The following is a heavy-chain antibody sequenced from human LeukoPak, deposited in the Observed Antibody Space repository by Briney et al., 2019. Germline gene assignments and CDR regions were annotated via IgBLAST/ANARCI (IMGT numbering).Heavy chain of an antibody. CDR2: MNPNSGNT. CDR3: ARRVPYCSSTSCYMFDY. Sequence: ASVKVSCKASGYTFTSYDINWVRQATGQGLEWMGWMNPNSGNTGYAQKFQGRVTITRNTSISTAYMELSSLRSEDTAVYYCARRVPYCSSTSCYMFDYWGQGTLVTVSP. J-gene: IGHJ4*02. CDR1: GYTFTSYD. D-gene: IGHD2-2*02. V-gene: IGHV1-8*03.